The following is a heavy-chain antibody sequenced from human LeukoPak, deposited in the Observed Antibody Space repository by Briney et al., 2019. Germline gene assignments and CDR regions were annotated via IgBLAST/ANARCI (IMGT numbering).Heavy chain of an antibody. CDR3: AKSLRGTRSYYYYYMDV. Sequence: GGSLRLSXAASGFTFSSYAMSWARQAPGKGLEWVSTMSTNGVATYYADSVKGRFTISRDNSKNTLYLQMNSLRADDTAVYYCAKSLRGTRSYYYYYMDVWGKGTTVTVSS. V-gene: IGHV3-23*01. J-gene: IGHJ6*03. CDR1: GFTFSSYA. CDR2: MSTNGVAT. D-gene: IGHD3-16*01.